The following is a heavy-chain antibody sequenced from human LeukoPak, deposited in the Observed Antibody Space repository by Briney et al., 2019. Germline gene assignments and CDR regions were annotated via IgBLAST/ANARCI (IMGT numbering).Heavy chain of an antibody. CDR3: ARDPGYSYGYYFDY. Sequence: VASVKVSCKASGGTFSSYAISWVRQAPGQGLEWMGGIIPIFGTANYAQKFQGRVTITADESTSTAYMELSSLRSEDTAVYYCARDPGYSYGYYFDYWGQGTLVTVSS. J-gene: IGHJ4*02. V-gene: IGHV1-69*13. D-gene: IGHD5-18*01. CDR2: IIPIFGTA. CDR1: GGTFSSYA.